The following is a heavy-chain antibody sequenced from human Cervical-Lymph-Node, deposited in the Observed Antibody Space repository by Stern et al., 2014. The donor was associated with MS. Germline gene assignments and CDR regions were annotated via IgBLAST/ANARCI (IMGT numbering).Heavy chain of an antibody. Sequence: QVQLGQSGPEVKKPGASVKVSCKASGYTFTSYDINWVRQATGQGLEWMGWINPNTSETGSAQKFQGRVTMTWNTSIREAYMELRSLRSEDTGVYYCARGYGEYYYGMDVWGQGTTVTVFS. J-gene: IGHJ6*02. CDR1: GYTFTSYD. V-gene: IGHV1-8*01. D-gene: IGHD4-17*01. CDR2: INPNTSET. CDR3: ARGYGEYYYGMDV.